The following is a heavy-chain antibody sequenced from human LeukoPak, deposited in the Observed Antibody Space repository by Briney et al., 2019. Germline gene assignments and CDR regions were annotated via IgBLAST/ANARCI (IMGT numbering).Heavy chain of an antibody. Sequence: GGSLRLSCAASGFTFSSYAMHWVRQAPGKGLEWVAVISYDGSNKYYADSVKGRFTISRDNSKNTLYLQMNSLRAEDTAVYYCARESWSGNDAFDIWGQGTMVTVSS. CDR1: GFTFSSYA. J-gene: IGHJ3*02. CDR3: ARESWSGNDAFDI. CDR2: ISYDGSNK. V-gene: IGHV3-30-3*01. D-gene: IGHD3-3*01.